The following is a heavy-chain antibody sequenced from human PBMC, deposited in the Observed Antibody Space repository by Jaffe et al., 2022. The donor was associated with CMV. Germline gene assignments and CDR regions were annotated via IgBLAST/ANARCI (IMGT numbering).Heavy chain of an antibody. CDR2: IIPIFGTA. D-gene: IGHD4-17*01. CDR3: ARGSYGDSPAPSYYYYYGMDV. Sequence: QVQLVQSGAEVKKPGSSVKVSCKASGGTFSSYAISWVRQAPGQGLEWMGGIIPIFGTANYAQKFQGRVTITADESTSTAYMELSSLRSEDTAVYYCARGSYGDSPAPSYYYYYGMDVWGQGTTVTVSS. CDR1: GGTFSSYA. V-gene: IGHV1-69*01. J-gene: IGHJ6*02.